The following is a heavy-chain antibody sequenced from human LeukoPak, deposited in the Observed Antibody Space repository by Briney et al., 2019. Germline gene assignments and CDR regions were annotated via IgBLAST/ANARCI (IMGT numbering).Heavy chain of an antibody. J-gene: IGHJ4*02. V-gene: IGHV1-2*02. Sequence: ASVKVSCKASAYSYMHWVRQAPGQGLEWMGWINPNSGGTKYAQKFQGRVTMTRDTSISTAYMELSRLRSDDTAVYYCARGQVGYNYGFFSAGPDYWGQGTLVTVSS. CDR2: INPNSGGT. CDR1: AYSY. CDR3: ARGQVGYNYGFFSAGPDY. D-gene: IGHD5-18*01.